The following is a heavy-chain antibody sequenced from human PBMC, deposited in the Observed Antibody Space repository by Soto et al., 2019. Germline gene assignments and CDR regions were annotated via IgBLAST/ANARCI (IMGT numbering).Heavy chain of an antibody. Sequence: SETLSLTCAVSGGSISGAGYSWSWIRQPPGGGLEWIGYIYHSGTFLKHPSLKTRLTMSLDRSNNQFSLKLSSVTAADTAVYYCARTSGSGYYLFDYWGQGTLVTVSS. D-gene: IGHD3-22*01. J-gene: IGHJ4*02. V-gene: IGHV4-30-2*02. CDR2: IYHSGTF. CDR1: GGSISGAGYS. CDR3: ARTSGSGYYLFDY.